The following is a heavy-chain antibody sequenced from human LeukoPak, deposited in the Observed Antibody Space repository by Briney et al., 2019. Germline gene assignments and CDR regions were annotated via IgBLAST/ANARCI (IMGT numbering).Heavy chain of an antibody. CDR2: IYPGDSDT. Sequence: MGIIYPGDSDTRYSPSFQGQVTISADKSISTAYLQWSSLKASDTAMYYCARLDPPSSTGDYWGQGTLVTVSS. V-gene: IGHV5-51*01. CDR3: ARLDPPSSTGDY. D-gene: IGHD6-13*01. J-gene: IGHJ4*02.